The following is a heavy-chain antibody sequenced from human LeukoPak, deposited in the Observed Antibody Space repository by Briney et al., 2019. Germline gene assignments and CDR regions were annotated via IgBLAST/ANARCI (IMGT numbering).Heavy chain of an antibody. D-gene: IGHD3-22*01. CDR1: GGSFSGYY. Sequence: SETLSLTCAVYGGSFSGYYWSWIRQPPGKGLEWIGEINHSGSTNYNPSLKSRVTISVDTSKNQLSLKLSSVTAADTAVYYCARPRRYYYDSSGQEFNYWGQGTLVTVSS. V-gene: IGHV4-34*01. J-gene: IGHJ4*02. CDR3: ARPRRYYYDSSGQEFNY. CDR2: INHSGST.